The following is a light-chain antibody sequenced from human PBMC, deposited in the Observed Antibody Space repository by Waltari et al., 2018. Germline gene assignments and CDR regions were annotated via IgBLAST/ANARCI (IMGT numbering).Light chain of an antibody. CDR2: GAS. CDR3: QQSYSTPSWT. CDR1: QSISSY. J-gene: IGKJ1*01. Sequence: DIQMIQSPSSLSASVGDRVTITCRASQSISSYLNWYQQKPGKAPKLLSYGASSLQSGGPSRFSGSGSGTDFTLTISSLQPEDFATYYCQQSYSTPSWTFGQGTKVEIK. V-gene: IGKV1-39*01.